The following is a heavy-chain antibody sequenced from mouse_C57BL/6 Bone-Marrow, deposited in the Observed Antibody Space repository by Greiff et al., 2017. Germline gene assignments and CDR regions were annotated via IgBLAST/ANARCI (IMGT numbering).Heavy chain of an antibody. J-gene: IGHJ4*01. CDR1: GFSLTSYA. D-gene: IGHD2-10*02. Sequence: VKLMESGPGLVAPSQSLSITCTVSGFSLTSYAISWVRQPPGKGLEWLGVIWTGGGTNYNSALKSRLSISKDNSKSQVVLKMNSLQTEDTATYYCARGYGNYGGGAMDYWGQGTSVTVSS. CDR2: IWTGGGT. V-gene: IGHV2-9-1*01. CDR3: ARGYGNYGGGAMDY.